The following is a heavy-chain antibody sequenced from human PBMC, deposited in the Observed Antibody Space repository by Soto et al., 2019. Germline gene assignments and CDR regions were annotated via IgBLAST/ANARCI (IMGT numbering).Heavy chain of an antibody. CDR3: ARVFSDSSSFFDP. CDR2: IYYSGST. CDR1: GGSISSGGYY. Sequence: NLSETLSLTCTVSGGSISSGGYYWSWIRQHPGKGLEWIGYIYYSGSTYYNPSLKSRVTISVDTSKNQFSLKLSSVTAADTAVYYCARVFSDSSSFFDPWGQGTLVTVSS. D-gene: IGHD6-13*01. V-gene: IGHV4-31*03. J-gene: IGHJ5*02.